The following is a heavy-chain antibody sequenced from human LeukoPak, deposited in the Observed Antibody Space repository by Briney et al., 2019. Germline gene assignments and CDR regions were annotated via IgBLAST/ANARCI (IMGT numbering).Heavy chain of an antibody. Sequence: GGSLRLSCAASGFTFSSYWMSWVRQATGKGREWVANIKQDGSEKYYVDSVKGRFNISRDNAKNSLYLQMNSLRAEDTAVYYCARAGQEWFGELGFDQGGEGTLVIVSS. CDR1: GFTFSSYW. CDR3: ARAGQEWFGELGFDQ. J-gene: IGHJ4*02. D-gene: IGHD3-10*01. CDR2: IKQDGSEK. V-gene: IGHV3-7*01.